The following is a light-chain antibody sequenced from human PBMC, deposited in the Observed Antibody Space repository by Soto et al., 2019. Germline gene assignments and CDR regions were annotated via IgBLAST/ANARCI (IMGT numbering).Light chain of an antibody. V-gene: IGLV2-14*01. Sequence: QSVLTQPASVSGSPGQSITISCTGTSSDVGGYDYVSWYQQRPGKAPKLIIYDVSNRPSGVSHRFSGSKSGNTASLTISGLQAEDESDYYCSSYIRGTSHVVFGGGTKLTVL. J-gene: IGLJ2*01. CDR2: DVS. CDR3: SSYIRGTSHVV. CDR1: SSDVGGYDY.